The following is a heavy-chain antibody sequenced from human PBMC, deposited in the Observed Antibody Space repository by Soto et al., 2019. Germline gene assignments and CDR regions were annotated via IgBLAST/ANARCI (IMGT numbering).Heavy chain of an antibody. CDR1: GYTFTGYY. J-gene: IGHJ4*02. D-gene: IGHD6-6*01. V-gene: IGHV1-2*04. Sequence: GASVKVSCKASGYTFTGYYMHWVRQAPGQGLEWMGWINPNSVGTNYAQKFQGWVTMTRDTSISTAYMELSRLRSDDTAVYYCASSIAARGFPFDYWGQGTLVTVSS. CDR3: ASSIAARGFPFDY. CDR2: INPNSVGT.